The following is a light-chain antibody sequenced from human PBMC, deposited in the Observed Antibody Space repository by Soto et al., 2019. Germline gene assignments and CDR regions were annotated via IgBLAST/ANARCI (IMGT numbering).Light chain of an antibody. CDR1: SADIGAFNY. V-gene: IGLV2-14*03. Sequence: QSVLTQPASVSGSPGQSITISCAGTSADIGAFNYVSWYQHHPGKVPKLLIYDVRDRPSGVSPRFSASKSGNTASLTISGLQGDDEADYYCASYSTSSALIFGGGTKVTVL. CDR3: ASYSTSSALI. J-gene: IGLJ2*01. CDR2: DVR.